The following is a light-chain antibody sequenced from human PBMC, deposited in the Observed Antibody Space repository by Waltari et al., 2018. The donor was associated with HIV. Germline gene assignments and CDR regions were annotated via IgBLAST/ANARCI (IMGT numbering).Light chain of an antibody. CDR1: YLAQKY. J-gene: IGLJ3*02. V-gene: IGLV3-25*03. CDR2: KDS. CDR3: QSADSSDISV. Sequence: SYELTQPPSVSVSPGQTARITFSGDYLAQKYAYWSQQKPGQAPVLVMYKDSERPSGIPERFSGSSSGTKVTLTISGVQAEDEADYHCQSADSSDISVFGGGTKLTVL.